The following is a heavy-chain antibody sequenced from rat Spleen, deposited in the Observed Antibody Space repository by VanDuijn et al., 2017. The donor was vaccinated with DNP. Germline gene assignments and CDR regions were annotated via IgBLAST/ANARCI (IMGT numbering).Heavy chain of an antibody. CDR2: VSFDGTNS. J-gene: IGHJ2*01. CDR1: GFTFSDYN. Sequence: EVQVVESGGGLVQPGRSLKLSCAASGFTFSDYNLAWVRQTPKMGLEWVATVSFDGTNSYYRDSVKGRFTISRVNAKSTLYLQMDSLRSEDTATYYCANADFWGQGVMVTVSS. V-gene: IGHV5-7*01. D-gene: IGHD1-6*01. CDR3: ANADF.